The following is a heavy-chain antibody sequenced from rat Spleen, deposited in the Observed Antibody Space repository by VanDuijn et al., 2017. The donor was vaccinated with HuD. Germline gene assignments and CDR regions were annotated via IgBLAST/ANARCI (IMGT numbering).Heavy chain of an antibody. CDR2: INSAGST. CDR1: AYSITSSYR. D-gene: IGHD4-4*01. J-gene: IGHJ2*01. CDR3: ARLSGVFDY. V-gene: IGHV3-3*01. Sequence: VQLQESGPGLVKPSQSLSLTCSVAAYSITSSYRWSWIRQFPGNKLEWMGYINSAGSTNYNPSLKSRISITRDTSKNQFFLQVNSVTTEDTATYYCARLSGVFDYWGQGVMVTVSS.